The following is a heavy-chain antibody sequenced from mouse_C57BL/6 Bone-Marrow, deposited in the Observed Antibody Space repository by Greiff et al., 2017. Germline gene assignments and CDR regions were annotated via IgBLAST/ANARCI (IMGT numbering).Heavy chain of an antibody. CDR1: GYTFTDYN. CDR3: ARENYGSSFLAY. J-gene: IGHJ3*01. D-gene: IGHD1-1*01. Sequence: EVQGVESGPELVKPGASVKIPCKASGYTFTDYNMDWVKQSHGKSLEWIGDINPNNGGTIYNQKFKGKATLTVDKSSSTAYMELRSLTSEDTAVYYCARENYGSSFLAYWGQGTLVTVSA. CDR2: INPNNGGT. V-gene: IGHV1-18*01.